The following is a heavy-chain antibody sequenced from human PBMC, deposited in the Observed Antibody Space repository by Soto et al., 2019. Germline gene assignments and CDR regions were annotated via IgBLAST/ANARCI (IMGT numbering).Heavy chain of an antibody. CDR3: ANVPIWCSSTSCYTEGFDY. V-gene: IGHV3-23*04. Sequence: EVQLVESGGGLVQPGGSLRLSCTASGFTFSDYAMSWVRQPPGKGLEWVSVISAGGSTYYADSVKGRFTVSRANSKNTLYLQMNSLRAEDTAVYYCANVPIWCSSTSCYTEGFDYWGQGTLVTVSS. CDR1: GFTFSDYA. D-gene: IGHD2-2*02. J-gene: IGHJ4*02. CDR2: ISAGGST.